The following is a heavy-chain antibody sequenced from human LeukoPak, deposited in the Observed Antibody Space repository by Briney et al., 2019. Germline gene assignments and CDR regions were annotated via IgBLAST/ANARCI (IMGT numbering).Heavy chain of an antibody. Sequence: GGSLRLSCAASGFTFSSYTMNWVRQAPGKGLEWVSYISSSSSTIYYADSVKGRFTISRDNAKNSLFLQMNSLRAEDTAVYYCASDWDGNYYYDSSGYWNYWGQGTLVTVSS. D-gene: IGHD3-22*01. J-gene: IGHJ4*02. CDR1: GFTFSSYT. CDR3: ASDWDGNYYYDSSGYWNY. V-gene: IGHV3-48*04. CDR2: ISSSSSTI.